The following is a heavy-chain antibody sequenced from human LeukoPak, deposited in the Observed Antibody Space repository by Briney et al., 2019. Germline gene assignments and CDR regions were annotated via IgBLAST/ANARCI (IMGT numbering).Heavy chain of an antibody. CDR1: GYTFTSHG. D-gene: IGHD3-10*01. V-gene: IGHV1-18*01. CDR3: ARDEPRPMVRGVKFDP. CDR2: ISAYNGNT. Sequence: ASVKVSCKPSGYTFTSHGITWVRQAPGQGLEWVGWISAYNGNTKYAQKFQGRVTMTTDASTSTAYMELSSLRSEDTAVYYCARDEPRPMVRGVKFDPWGQGTLVTVSS. J-gene: IGHJ5*02.